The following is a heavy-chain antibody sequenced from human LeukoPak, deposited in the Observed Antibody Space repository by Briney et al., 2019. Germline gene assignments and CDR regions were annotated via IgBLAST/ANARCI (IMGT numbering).Heavy chain of an antibody. Sequence: ASVKVSCKASGYTFTSYGISWVRQAPGQGREWMGWISAYNGNTNYAQKRQGRVTMTTDTSTSTAYMELRSVRSDDTAVYYCARDWDSSSGGKFDYWGQGNLVTVS. CDR1: GYTFTSYG. CDR3: ARDWDSSSGGKFDY. CDR2: ISAYNGNT. D-gene: IGHD6-6*01. V-gene: IGHV1-18*01. J-gene: IGHJ4*02.